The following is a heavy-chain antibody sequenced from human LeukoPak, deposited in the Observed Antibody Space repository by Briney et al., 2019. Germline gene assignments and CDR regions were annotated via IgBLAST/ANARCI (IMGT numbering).Heavy chain of an antibody. CDR2: INPNSGGT. V-gene: IGHV1-2*02. CDR3: ATHPRGSGWYYGMDV. Sequence: ASVEVSCKASGYTFTGHYMHWVRQAPGQGLEWMGWINPNSGGTNYAQKFQGRVTMTRDTSISTAYMELSRLRSDDTAVYYCATHPRGSGWYYGMDVWGQGTTVTVSS. D-gene: IGHD6-19*01. J-gene: IGHJ6*02. CDR1: GYTFTGHY.